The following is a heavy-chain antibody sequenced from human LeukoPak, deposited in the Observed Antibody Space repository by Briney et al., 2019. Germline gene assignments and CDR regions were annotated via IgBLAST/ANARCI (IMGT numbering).Heavy chain of an antibody. Sequence: PGGSLRLSCAASGFTFDDYGMSWVRQAPGKGLEWVSGINWNDGSTGYADSVKGRFTISRDNARNSLYLQMNSLRAEDTALYHCARDVWFGELLGAFDIWGQGTMVTVSS. V-gene: IGHV3-20*01. CDR2: INWNDGST. D-gene: IGHD3-10*01. J-gene: IGHJ3*02. CDR1: GFTFDDYG. CDR3: ARDVWFGELLGAFDI.